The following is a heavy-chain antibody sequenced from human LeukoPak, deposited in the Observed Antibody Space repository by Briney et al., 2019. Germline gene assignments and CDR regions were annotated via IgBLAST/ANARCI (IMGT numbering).Heavy chain of an antibody. J-gene: IGHJ4*02. CDR3: ARERPPGDSSSWYLEGYFDF. CDR1: GGTFSCYA. Sequence: SVKVACKASGGTFSCYAISWVRQAPGQGLEWMGRIISIFGTRNYARKFQGRVTITTDESTSTAYMELSSLRSEDTAVYYCARERPPGDSSSWYLEGYFDFWGQGTLVTVSS. V-gene: IGHV1-69*05. D-gene: IGHD6-13*01. CDR2: IISIFGTR.